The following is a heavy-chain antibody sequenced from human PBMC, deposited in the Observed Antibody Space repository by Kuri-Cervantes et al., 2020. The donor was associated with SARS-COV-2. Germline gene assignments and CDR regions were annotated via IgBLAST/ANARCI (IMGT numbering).Heavy chain of an antibody. V-gene: IGHV3-9*03. CDR1: GFTFDDYA. D-gene: IGHD3-3*01. Sequence: GGSLRLSCAASGFTFDDYAMHWVRQAPGKGLEWVSGISWNSGSIGYADSVKGRFTISRDNAKNSLYLQMNSLRAEDMALYYCAKGIRRFLESLDYWGQGTLVTVSS. CDR2: ISWNSGSI. J-gene: IGHJ4*02. CDR3: AKGIRRFLESLDY.